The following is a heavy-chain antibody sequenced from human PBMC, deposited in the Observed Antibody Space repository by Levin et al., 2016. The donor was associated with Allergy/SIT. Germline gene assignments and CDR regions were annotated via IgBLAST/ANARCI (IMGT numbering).Heavy chain of an antibody. J-gene: IGHJ4*02. CDR3: ASALNRGYCSATSCYGQ. D-gene: IGHD2-2*01. V-gene: IGHV3-48*02. CDR1: GFRFSTYS. CDR2: ISSSGHTI. Sequence: GGSLRLSCAASGFRFSTYSMNWVRQAPGKGLEWLSYISSSGHTIYYADSVRGRFTISRDTAKNSLYLQMNSLRDEDTAVYYCASALNRGYCSATSCYGQWGQGTLVTVSS.